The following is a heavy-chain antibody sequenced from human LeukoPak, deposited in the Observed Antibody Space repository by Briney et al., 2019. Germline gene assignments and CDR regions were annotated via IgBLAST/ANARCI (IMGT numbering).Heavy chain of an antibody. CDR1: GYTFTGYY. CDR3: ARGPGYSYGTKYYFDY. D-gene: IGHD5-18*01. J-gene: IGHJ4*02. Sequence: GASVKVSCKASGYTFTGYYMHWVRQAPGQGLEWMGWINPNSGGTNYAQKFQGRVTMTRDTSISTAYMELSSLRSEDTAVYYCARGPGYSYGTKYYFDYWGQGTLVTVSS. V-gene: IGHV1-2*02. CDR2: INPNSGGT.